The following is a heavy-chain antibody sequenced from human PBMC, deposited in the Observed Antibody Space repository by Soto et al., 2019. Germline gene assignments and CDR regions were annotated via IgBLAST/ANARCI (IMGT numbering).Heavy chain of an antibody. D-gene: IGHD1-7*01. CDR3: ARMRGTTRDMDV. CDR1: GFTFSSYT. Sequence: EVQLVESGGGLVKPGGSLQLSCASSGFTFSSYTMNWVGQAPGKELEWVSSVSTSSTYIFYADSVQGRFTISRDNAKNSLYLQMHSLRVEDTAVYYCARMRGTTRDMDVWGTGTTVTVSS. CDR2: VSTSSTYI. J-gene: IGHJ6*03. V-gene: IGHV3-21*01.